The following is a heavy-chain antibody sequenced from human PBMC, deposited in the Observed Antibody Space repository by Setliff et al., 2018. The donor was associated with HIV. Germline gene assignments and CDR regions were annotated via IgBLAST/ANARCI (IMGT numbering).Heavy chain of an antibody. J-gene: IGHJ4*02. D-gene: IGHD6-13*01. V-gene: IGHV1-18*01. CDR1: GYSFTSHG. CDR2: ISPYNGIT. Sequence: ASVKVSCKASGYSFTSHGLHWVRQAPGQGLEWVGWISPYNGITNYAQNLQGRVTITRDTSADTVYMELNRLRVEDTAVYYCARDGPGGSFGYWGQGTPVTVSS. CDR3: ARDGPGGSFGY.